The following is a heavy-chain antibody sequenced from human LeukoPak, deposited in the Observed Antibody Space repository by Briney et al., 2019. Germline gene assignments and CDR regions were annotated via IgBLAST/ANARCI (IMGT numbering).Heavy chain of an antibody. D-gene: IGHD2-2*01. CDR2: IAASGNDR. V-gene: IGHV3-7*03. CDR1: GFTFRKYW. Sequence: QTGGSLTLSCAASGFTFRKYWMAWVRQAPGRGLEWVATIAASGNDRDYEDALQGRFTISRDNARNSLSLQIDSLRAEDTAQYYCAREVYCSSTSCYDRDLNWFDPWGQGTLVTVSS. CDR3: AREVYCSSTSCYDRDLNWFDP. J-gene: IGHJ5*02.